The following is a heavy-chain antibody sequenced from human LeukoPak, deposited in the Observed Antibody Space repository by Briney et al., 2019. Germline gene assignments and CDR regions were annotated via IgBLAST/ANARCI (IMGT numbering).Heavy chain of an antibody. CDR1: GFALSIHS. D-gene: IGHD1-26*01. CDR2: ISSSSSYI. J-gene: IGHJ3*02. V-gene: IGHV3-21*01. Sequence: GGSLRLSCVAFGFALSIHSMHWVRQAPGKGLEWVSSISSSSSYIYYADSVKGRFTISRDNAKNSLYLQMNSLRAEDTAVYYCAKDDSGSLYDAFDIGGQGTMVTVSS. CDR3: AKDDSGSLYDAFDI.